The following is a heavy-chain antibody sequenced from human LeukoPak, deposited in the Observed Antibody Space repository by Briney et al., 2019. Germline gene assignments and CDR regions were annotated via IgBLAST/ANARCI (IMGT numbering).Heavy chain of an antibody. D-gene: IGHD1-14*01. CDR2: MYYSGST. V-gene: IGHV4-34*11. CDR3: ARDHSEPGVFFDS. Sequence: SETLSLTCAVYGGSFSGYYWSWIRQPPGKGLEWIGYMYYSGSTNYNPSLKSRVTISVDTSKNQFPLKLSSVTAADTAVYYCARDHSEPGVFFDSWGQGTLVTVSS. J-gene: IGHJ4*02. CDR1: GGSFSGYY.